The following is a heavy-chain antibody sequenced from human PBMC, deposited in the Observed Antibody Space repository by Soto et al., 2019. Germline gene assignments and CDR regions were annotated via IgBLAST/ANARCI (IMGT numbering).Heavy chain of an antibody. V-gene: IGHV1-46*01. J-gene: IGHJ4*02. CDR1: GYTFTSYY. CDR2: INPSGGST. Sequence: ASVKVSCKASGYTFTSYYMYWVRQAPGQGLEWVGIINPSGGSTSYAQKFQGRVTMTRDTSTSTVYMELSSLRSEDTAVYYCARGPISTVTHILYYFDYWGQGTLVTVSS. CDR3: ARGPISTVTHILYYFDY. D-gene: IGHD4-17*01.